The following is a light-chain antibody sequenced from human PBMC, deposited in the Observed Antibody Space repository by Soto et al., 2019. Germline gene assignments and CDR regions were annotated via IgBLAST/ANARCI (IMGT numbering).Light chain of an antibody. Sequence: SYELTQQPSVSVAPGQTASITCGGDNIGTKGVHWYQQKPGQAPELVVYNGRDRPSGIPERFSGSNSGNTATLTITRVEAGDEADFYCQVRESPSDHSVVFGGGTKLTVL. CDR3: QVRESPSDHSVV. J-gene: IGLJ3*02. CDR2: NGR. V-gene: IGLV3-21*02. CDR1: NIGTKG.